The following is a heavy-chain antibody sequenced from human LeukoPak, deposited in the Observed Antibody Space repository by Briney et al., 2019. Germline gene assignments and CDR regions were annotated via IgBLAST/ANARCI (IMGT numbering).Heavy chain of an antibody. V-gene: IGHV3-15*01. J-gene: IGHJ3*02. CDR3: TTEDFAI. CDR1: GFTFSNAW. Sequence: PGGSLRLSCAASGFTFSNAWMSWVRQAPGKGLEWVGRIKSKTDSGTTDYAAPVKGRFTISRDDSKNTLYLHMNSLKTEDTAVYYCTTEDFAIWGQGTMVTVSS. CDR2: IKSKTDSGTT.